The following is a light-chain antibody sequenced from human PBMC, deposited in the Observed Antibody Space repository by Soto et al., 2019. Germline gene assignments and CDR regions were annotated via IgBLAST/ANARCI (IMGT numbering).Light chain of an antibody. CDR3: QQYKNWPLT. V-gene: IGKV3-15*01. CDR1: QSVSSN. CDR2: VAS. J-gene: IGKJ4*01. Sequence: EIVMTQSPATLSLSPGVRATLSCMASQSVSSNLAWYHQKPGHSPRLLIYVASTRATGFPARFICSGSGTEFTLTLSSLQSEDFAVYYCQQYKNWPLTFGGGTKVDI.